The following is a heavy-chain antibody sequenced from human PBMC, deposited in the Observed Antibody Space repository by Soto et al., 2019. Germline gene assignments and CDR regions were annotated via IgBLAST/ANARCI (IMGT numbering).Heavy chain of an antibody. Sequence: SAPLSLTCAVSGDSVSNDNYYWSWIRQPPGKGLEWIGYIYYSGTTNYNSYLKSRLSLSVDMSKNQFSLKLASVTAADTAVYFCARSQRGRTAFTFDYWGQGALVTVSS. D-gene: IGHD3-16*01. CDR1: GDSVSNDNYY. CDR2: IYYSGTT. J-gene: IGHJ4*02. V-gene: IGHV4-61*01. CDR3: ARSQRGRTAFTFDY.